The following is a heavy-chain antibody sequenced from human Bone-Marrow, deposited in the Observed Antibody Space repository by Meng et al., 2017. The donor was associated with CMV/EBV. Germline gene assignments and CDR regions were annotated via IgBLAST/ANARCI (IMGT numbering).Heavy chain of an antibody. J-gene: IGHJ4*02. V-gene: IGHV3-7*01. Sequence: GESLKISCAASGFIFSSYWMSWVRQAPGKGLEWVANIKPDGSEKYYVDSVRGRFTISRDNAKNSLYLQMNSLRAEDTAVYYCARGLAGYCSSTSCLGNYWGQGTLVTVSS. D-gene: IGHD2-2*01. CDR3: ARGLAGYCSSTSCLGNY. CDR2: IKPDGSEK. CDR1: GFIFSSYW.